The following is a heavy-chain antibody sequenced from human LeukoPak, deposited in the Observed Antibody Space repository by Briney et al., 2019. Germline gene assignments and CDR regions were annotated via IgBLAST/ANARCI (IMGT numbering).Heavy chain of an antibody. Sequence: SETLSLTCTVSGGSIDSHFWSWIRQPPGKGLEWIGNIFFSGSTNNNPSLESRLTISQDSSKNQVSLKLASATAADTAIYYCARLKVADSESFDLWGRGTLVTVSS. J-gene: IGHJ3*01. CDR3: ARLKVADSESFDL. CDR2: IFFSGST. V-gene: IGHV4-59*08. CDR1: GGSIDSHF.